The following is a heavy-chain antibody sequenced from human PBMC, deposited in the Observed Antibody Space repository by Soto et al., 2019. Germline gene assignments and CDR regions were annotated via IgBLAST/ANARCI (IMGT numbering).Heavy chain of an antibody. V-gene: IGHV1-18*01. CDR2: ISINHRNT. CDR1: GYTFTKYG. Sequence: ASVKVSCKASGYTFTKYGISWVRQAPGQGLEWMGWISINHRNTNYAQNLQGRVTMTIDTYTSTAYMELRNLRYDDTAVYFCARGGYCSSPSCYQVCYYGMDVWGQGTTVTVSS. J-gene: IGHJ6*02. CDR3: ARGGYCSSPSCYQVCYYGMDV. D-gene: IGHD2-2*03.